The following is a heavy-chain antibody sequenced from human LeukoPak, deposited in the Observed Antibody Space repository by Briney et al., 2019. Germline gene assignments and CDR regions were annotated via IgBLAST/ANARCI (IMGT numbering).Heavy chain of an antibody. J-gene: IGHJ4*02. Sequence: GGSLRLSCAASGFTFSSYWMSWVRQAPGKGLEWVANIKQDGSEKYYVDSVKGRFTISRDNAKNSLYLQMNSLRAEDTAVYYCARYPSRRVRYFDYWGQGTLVTVSS. CDR3: ARYPSRRVRYFDY. CDR1: GFTFSSYW. V-gene: IGHV3-7*01. D-gene: IGHD3-22*01. CDR2: IKQDGSEK.